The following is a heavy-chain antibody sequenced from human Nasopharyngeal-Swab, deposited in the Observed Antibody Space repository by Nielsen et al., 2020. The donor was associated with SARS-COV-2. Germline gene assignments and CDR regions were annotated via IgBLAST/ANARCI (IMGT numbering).Heavy chain of an antibody. Sequence: GSLRLSCSVSGGSISNYHWNWIRQPPGKGLEWIGYIYYSGSTNYNPSLKSRVTISVDTSKNQFSLKLSSVTAAGTAVYYCARRGEGYGDYLDYWGQGTLVTVSS. CDR2: IYYSGST. CDR3: ARRGEGYGDYLDY. J-gene: IGHJ4*02. D-gene: IGHD4-17*01. V-gene: IGHV4-59*08. CDR1: GGSISNYH.